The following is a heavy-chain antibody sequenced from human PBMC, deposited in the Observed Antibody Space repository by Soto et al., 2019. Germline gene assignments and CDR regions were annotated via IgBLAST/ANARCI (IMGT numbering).Heavy chain of an antibody. Sequence: GGSLRLSCAASGFTFSSYAMSWVRQAPGKGLAWVSALSGSGGSTYYADSVKGRFTISRDNSKNTLYLQMNSLRAEDTAGYYCAKMLRGYSSSWYEHYWGQGTLVTVSS. CDR1: GFTFSSYA. CDR2: LSGSGGST. V-gene: IGHV3-23*01. CDR3: AKMLRGYSSSWYEHY. J-gene: IGHJ4*02. D-gene: IGHD6-13*01.